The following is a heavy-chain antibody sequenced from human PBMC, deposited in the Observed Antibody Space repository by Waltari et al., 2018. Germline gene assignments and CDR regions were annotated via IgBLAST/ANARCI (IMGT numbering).Heavy chain of an antibody. Sequence: QESGPGLVKPSETLSLTCTVSGGSISSYYWSWIRQPPGKGLEWIGYIYYSGSTNYNPSLKSRVTISVDTSKNQSSLKLSSVTAAETAVYYCARESSSSGFFDYWGQGTLVTVSS. V-gene: IGHV4-59*01. CDR2: IYYSGST. J-gene: IGHJ4*02. CDR1: GGSISSYY. D-gene: IGHD6-19*01. CDR3: ARESSSSGFFDY.